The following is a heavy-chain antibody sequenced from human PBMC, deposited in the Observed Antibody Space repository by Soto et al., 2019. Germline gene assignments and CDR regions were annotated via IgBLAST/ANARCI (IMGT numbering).Heavy chain of an antibody. CDR3: VKDEGIEAMDV. CDR2: ITSSGSYV. Sequence: KPGGSLRLSCVTSGFTFSRNTMNWVRQAPGKGLEWVASITSSGSYVYYADSVKGRFSASRDNAKKSLSLQMDSLRPDDTAIYYCVKDEGIEAMDVWGQGTTVTVSS. J-gene: IGHJ6*02. D-gene: IGHD3-3*02. V-gene: IGHV3-21*01. CDR1: GFTFSRNT.